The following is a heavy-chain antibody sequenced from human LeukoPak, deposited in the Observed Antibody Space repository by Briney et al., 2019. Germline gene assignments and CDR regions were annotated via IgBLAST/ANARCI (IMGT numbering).Heavy chain of an antibody. D-gene: IGHD3-22*01. V-gene: IGHV1-69*05. CDR2: IIPIFGTA. J-gene: IGHJ3*02. Sequence: ASVKVSFKASGGTFISYAISWLRQPPGQGLEWMGGIIPIFGTANYAQKFQGRVTITTDEPASTAYMELSSLRSEDTAVYYCASGETSKDYYDSSGYYSDAFDIWGQGTMVTVSS. CDR1: GGTFISYA. CDR3: ASGETSKDYYDSSGYYSDAFDI.